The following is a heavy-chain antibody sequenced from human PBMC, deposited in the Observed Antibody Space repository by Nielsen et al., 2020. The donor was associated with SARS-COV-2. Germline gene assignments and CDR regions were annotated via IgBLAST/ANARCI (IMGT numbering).Heavy chain of an antibody. CDR2: IYFTGRT. Sequence: LRLSCTVSGASFSSGGYFWSWIRQHPGKGLEWIGYIYFTGRTSYNPSLKSRVAMSVDTSKNQFSLDLKFVTAADTAVYYCAREASGYDHYKYGMDVWGLGTTVTVSS. V-gene: IGHV4-31*03. CDR3: AREASGYDHYKYGMDV. CDR1: GASFSSGGYF. J-gene: IGHJ6*02. D-gene: IGHD5-12*01.